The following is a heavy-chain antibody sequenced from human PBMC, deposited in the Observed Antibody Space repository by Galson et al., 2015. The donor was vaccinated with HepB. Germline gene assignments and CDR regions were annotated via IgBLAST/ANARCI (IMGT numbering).Heavy chain of an antibody. D-gene: IGHD3-10*01. J-gene: IGHJ3*02. V-gene: IGHV1-46*01. CDR3: ASFRGVYDAFDI. CDR2: INPSGGST. Sequence: SVKVSCKASGYTFTSYGISWVRQAPGQGLEWMGIINPSGGSTSYAQKFQGRVTMTRDTSTSTVYMELSRLRSEDTAVYYCASFRGVYDAFDIWGQGTMVTVSS. CDR1: GYTFTSYG.